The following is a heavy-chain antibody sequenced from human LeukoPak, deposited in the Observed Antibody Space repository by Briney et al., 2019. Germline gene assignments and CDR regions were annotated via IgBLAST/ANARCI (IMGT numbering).Heavy chain of an antibody. D-gene: IGHD6-19*01. CDR3: ATKHSAGTYLGAFDI. Sequence: GASVKVSCKASGYTFTSYDINWVRQATGQRLEWMGWMNPNSGNTGYAQKFQGRVTMTRNTSISTAYMELSSLRSEDTAVYYCATKHSAGTYLGAFDIWGQGTMVTVSS. V-gene: IGHV1-8*01. CDR2: MNPNSGNT. J-gene: IGHJ3*02. CDR1: GYTFTSYD.